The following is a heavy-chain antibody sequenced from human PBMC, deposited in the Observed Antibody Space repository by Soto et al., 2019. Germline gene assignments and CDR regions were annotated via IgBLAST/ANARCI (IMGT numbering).Heavy chain of an antibody. D-gene: IGHD3-10*01. J-gene: IGHJ4*02. Sequence: LRLSCTVSGGSISSGGYYWSWIRQHPGKGLEWIGYIYYSGSTYYNPSLKSRVTISVDTSKNQFSLKLSSVTAADTAVYYCAAYYYGSGSYYPPLDYWGQGTLVTVSS. CDR2: IYYSGST. CDR3: AAYYYGSGSYYPPLDY. CDR1: GGSISSGGYY. V-gene: IGHV4-31*03.